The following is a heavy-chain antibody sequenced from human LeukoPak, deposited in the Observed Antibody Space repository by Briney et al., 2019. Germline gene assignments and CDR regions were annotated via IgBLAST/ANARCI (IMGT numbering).Heavy chain of an antibody. CDR3: ARVGSSSSWLFDY. CDR1: GFIFSSYA. V-gene: IGHV3-64*01. CDR2: INSNGGST. J-gene: IGHJ4*02. Sequence: GGSLRLSCAASGFIFSSYAMYWVRQAPGKGLEYVSAINSNGGSTYYANSVKGRFSISRDNSKNTLYLQMGSLRAEDMAVYYCARVGSSSSWLFDYWGQGTLVTASS. D-gene: IGHD6-13*01.